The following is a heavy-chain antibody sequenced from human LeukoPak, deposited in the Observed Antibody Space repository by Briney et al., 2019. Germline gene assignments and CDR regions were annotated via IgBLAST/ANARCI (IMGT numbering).Heavy chain of an antibody. CDR2: IYPGDSDT. D-gene: IGHD3-10*01. J-gene: IGHJ4*02. CDR1: GYSFTTHW. Sequence: GESLKISCKASGYSFTTHWIGWVRQMPGKGLEWMGIIYPGDSDTRYSPSFQGHVTISADKSISTAYLQWSSLQASDTAIYYCARHFDGGSGNYYVADYWGQGTLVTVSS. CDR3: ARHFDGGSGNYYVADY. V-gene: IGHV5-51*01.